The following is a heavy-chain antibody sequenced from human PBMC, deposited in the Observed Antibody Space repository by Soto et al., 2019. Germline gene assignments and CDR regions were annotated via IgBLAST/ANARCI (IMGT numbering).Heavy chain of an antibody. CDR2: ISAYNGNT. J-gene: IGHJ4*02. V-gene: IGHV1-18*01. D-gene: IGHD6-19*01. CDR1: GYTFTSYG. Sequence: ASVKVSCKASGYTFTSYGISWVRQAPGQGLEWMGWISAYNGNTNYAQKLQGRVTMTTDTSTSTACMELRSLRSDDTAVYYCARSVGIAVAGTPRDYWGQGTLVTVSS. CDR3: ARSVGIAVAGTPRDY.